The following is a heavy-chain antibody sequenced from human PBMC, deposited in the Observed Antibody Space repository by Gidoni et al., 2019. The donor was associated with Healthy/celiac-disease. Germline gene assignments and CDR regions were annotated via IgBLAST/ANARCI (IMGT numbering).Heavy chain of an antibody. CDR2: IYYNGST. J-gene: IGHJ5*02. Sequence: QVQLQESGPGLVKPSQTLSLTCTVSGCSISSGGYYWSWIRQHPGKGLEWIGYIYYNGSTYYNPSLKSRVTISVDTSKNQFSLKLSSVTAADTAVYYCARSPPAGPAAIRFDPWGQGTLVTVSS. CDR1: GCSISSGGYY. D-gene: IGHD2-2*01. CDR3: ARSPPAGPAAIRFDP. V-gene: IGHV4-31*03.